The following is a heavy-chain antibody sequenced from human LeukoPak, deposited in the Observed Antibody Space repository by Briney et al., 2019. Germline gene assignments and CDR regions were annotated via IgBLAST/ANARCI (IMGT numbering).Heavy chain of an antibody. V-gene: IGHV3-53*01. CDR2: IYSGGST. D-gene: IGHD3-22*01. Sequence: GGSLRLSCAASGFTVSSNHMSWVRQAPGKGLEWVSVIYSGGSTYHADSVKGRFTISRDNSKNTLYLQMNSLRAEDTAMYYCARSHSCGYYVAFDIWGQGTMVTVSS. CDR1: GFTVSSNH. CDR3: ARSHSCGYYVAFDI. J-gene: IGHJ3*02.